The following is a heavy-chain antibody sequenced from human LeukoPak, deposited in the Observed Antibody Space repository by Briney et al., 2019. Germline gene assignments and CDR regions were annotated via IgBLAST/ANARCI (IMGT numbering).Heavy chain of an antibody. Sequence: SQTLSLTCTVSGGSISGGDYYWTWIRQAPGKGLEWIGYIDQSGNTYYNPSLKSRVTLSVDRSNNQFSLKLRSVTAADTAVYYCARDEIKGLRFLGYWGQGTLVTVSS. CDR1: GGSISGGDYY. J-gene: IGHJ4*02. CDR3: ARDEIKGLRFLGY. V-gene: IGHV4-30-2*01. CDR2: IDQSGNT. D-gene: IGHD3-3*01.